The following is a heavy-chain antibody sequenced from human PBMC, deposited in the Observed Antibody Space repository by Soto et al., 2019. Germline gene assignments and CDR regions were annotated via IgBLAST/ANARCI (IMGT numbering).Heavy chain of an antibody. V-gene: IGHV4-4*07. CDR1: GGSISSYY. D-gene: IGHD2-15*01. J-gene: IGHJ5*02. CDR3: ASERWNWFDP. CDR2: IYTSGST. Sequence: QVQLQESGPGLVKPSETLSLTCTVSGGSISSYYWSWIRQPADQGLEWIGRIYTSGSTNYNPSLKSRVTMSVDTSKNQFSLKLRSVTAADTAVYYCASERWNWFDPWGQGTLVTVSS.